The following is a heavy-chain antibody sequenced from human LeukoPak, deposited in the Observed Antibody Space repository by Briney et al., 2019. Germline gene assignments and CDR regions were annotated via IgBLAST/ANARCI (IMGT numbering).Heavy chain of an antibody. CDR1: GGSISSYY. J-gene: IGHJ4*02. V-gene: IGHV4-59*08. D-gene: IGHD6-19*01. CDR3: ARMISSGWFTPFDY. CDR2: IYYSGST. Sequence: SETLSLTCTVSGGSISSYYWSWLRQPPGKGLEWIGYIYYSGSTNYNPSLKSRVTISVDTSKNQFSLKLSSVTAADTAVYYCARMISSGWFTPFDYWGQGTLVTVSS.